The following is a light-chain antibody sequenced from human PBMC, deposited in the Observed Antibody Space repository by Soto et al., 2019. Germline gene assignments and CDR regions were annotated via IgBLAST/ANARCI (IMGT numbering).Light chain of an antibody. CDR1: QRVDRH. CDR3: QQYNTWPIT. V-gene: IGKV3-15*01. J-gene: IGKJ5*01. Sequence: IVMSQSPATLSVSPGERVILSGRVSQRVDRHFAWHQQRPGQAPRLLIYGASTRATEVPARFSASGSGTDFTLTISSLQSEDFAVSYCQQYNTWPITLGQGTRPEIK. CDR2: GAS.